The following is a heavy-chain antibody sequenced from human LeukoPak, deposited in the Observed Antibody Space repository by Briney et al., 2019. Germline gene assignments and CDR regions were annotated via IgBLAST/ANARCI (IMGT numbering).Heavy chain of an antibody. CDR3: AGRGPCSFFFYCMDV. CDR2: MNPKSGNT. V-gene: IGHV1-8*01. CDR1: GYTFTSSD. J-gene: IGHJ6*03. D-gene: IGHD6-13*01. Sequence: GAAGNLSCKSAGYTFTSSDINWERHPPAQGLEWMGWMNPKSGNTNYAQTFDGRVTITRNISRNTAHMELSSQISEDTAVDYSAGRGPCSFFFYCMDVWGKGATVTLSS.